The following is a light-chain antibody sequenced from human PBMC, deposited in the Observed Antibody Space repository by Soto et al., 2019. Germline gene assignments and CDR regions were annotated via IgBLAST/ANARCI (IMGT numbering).Light chain of an antibody. Sequence: QSALTQPASVSGSPGQSITISCTGTSSDVGGYDFVSWYQQHPGKAPKLMIYEVSNRPSGVSNRFSGSKSGNTASLTISGLQAEDEAHYYCSSYTSRSTVVFGGGTKVTVL. CDR1: SSDVGGYDF. J-gene: IGLJ2*01. CDR3: SSYTSRSTVV. V-gene: IGLV2-14*01. CDR2: EVS.